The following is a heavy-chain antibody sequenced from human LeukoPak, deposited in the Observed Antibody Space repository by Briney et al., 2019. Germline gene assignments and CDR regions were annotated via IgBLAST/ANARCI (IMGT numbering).Heavy chain of an antibody. CDR1: GYTFANYW. D-gene: IGHD2-2*01. CDR3: ARAGGYCSSTRCYDAFDI. Sequence: GASLQISCEGSGYTFANYWIAWVRQLPGKGLEWMGFIYPGDSDTRYKSSFQGQVTISADKSTTTAYLQWSSLRATDNAMYYCARAGGYCSSTRCYDAFDIWGQGTMVTVSS. V-gene: IGHV5-51*01. J-gene: IGHJ3*02. CDR2: IYPGDSDT.